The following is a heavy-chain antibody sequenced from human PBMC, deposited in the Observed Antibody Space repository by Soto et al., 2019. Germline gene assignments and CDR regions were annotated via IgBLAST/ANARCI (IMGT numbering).Heavy chain of an antibody. D-gene: IGHD6-19*01. Sequence: GESLKISCKGFGYTFTTYWISWVRQMPGKGLEWMGRIDPSDSYTTYSPSFQGHVTVSTDKSITTAYLQWSSLKASDTAMYYRARHGGHSGDDPISVAGTWGSYYGMDVWGQGTTVTVSS. CDR3: ARHGGHSGDDPISVAGTWGSYYGMDV. CDR2: IDPSDSYT. CDR1: GYTFTTYW. J-gene: IGHJ6*02. V-gene: IGHV5-10-1*01.